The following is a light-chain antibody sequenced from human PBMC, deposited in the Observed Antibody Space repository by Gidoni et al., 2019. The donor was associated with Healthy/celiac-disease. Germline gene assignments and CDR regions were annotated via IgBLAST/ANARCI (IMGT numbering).Light chain of an antibody. CDR2: DAS. J-gene: IGKJ2*01. CDR3: QQRSNWPQYT. V-gene: IGKV3-11*01. Sequence: EIVLTQSPATLSLSPGERATLSCRASQSVSSYLAWYQQKPGQAPRLLIYDASNRATGIPARFSGSGSGTDFTLTISSLEPEDFAGYYCQQRSNWPQYTVXXXTKLEIK. CDR1: QSVSSY.